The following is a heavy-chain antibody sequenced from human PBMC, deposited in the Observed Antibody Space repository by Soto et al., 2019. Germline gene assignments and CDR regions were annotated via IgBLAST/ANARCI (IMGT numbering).Heavy chain of an antibody. CDR1: GGSFTSNNW. CDR3: ASRDPGTSVDY. D-gene: IGHD1-7*01. V-gene: IGHV4-4*02. J-gene: IGHJ4*02. CDR2: IYRTGST. Sequence: LSLTCAVSGGSFTSNNWWTWVRQPPGQGLAWIGEIYRTGSTNYNPSLKSRVTISLDKSENQFSLKVTSLTAADTAVYYCASRDPGTSVDYWGQGTLVTVSS.